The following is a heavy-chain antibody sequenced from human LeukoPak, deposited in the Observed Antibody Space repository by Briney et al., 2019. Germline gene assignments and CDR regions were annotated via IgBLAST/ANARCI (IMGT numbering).Heavy chain of an antibody. J-gene: IGHJ4*02. Sequence: PGGSLRLSCAASGFTFSSYAMSWVRQAPGKGLEWVSAISGSGGSTYYADSVKGRFTISRDNSKNTLYLQMNSLRAEDTAVYYCAKDGAMITFGGVIAPKSEPIDYWGQGTLATVSS. CDR2: ISGSGGST. CDR1: GFTFSSYA. D-gene: IGHD3-16*02. V-gene: IGHV3-23*01. CDR3: AKDGAMITFGGVIAPKSEPIDY.